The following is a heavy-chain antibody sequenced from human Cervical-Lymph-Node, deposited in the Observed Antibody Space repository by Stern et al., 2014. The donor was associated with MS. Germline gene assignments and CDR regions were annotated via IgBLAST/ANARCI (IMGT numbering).Heavy chain of an antibody. V-gene: IGHV3-30*03. CDR2: ATYDGSDQ. Sequence: QVQLQQSGGGVVQPGKSLRLSCAASGFTFRDYGMHWVRQAPGKGLAWVALATYDGSDQFYADSVNGRFTVSRDNSKNTVLLQMNGLRPEDTAVYFCARDRGLTHYFYGMDVWGQGTTVTVSS. J-gene: IGHJ6*02. CDR1: GFTFRDYG. D-gene: IGHD3-10*01. CDR3: ARDRGLTHYFYGMDV.